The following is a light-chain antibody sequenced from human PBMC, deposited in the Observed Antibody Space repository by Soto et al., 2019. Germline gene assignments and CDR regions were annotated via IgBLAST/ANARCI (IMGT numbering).Light chain of an antibody. CDR1: QAIDTY. CDR3: QQRNSFPFM. CDR2: AAS. Sequence: DIQLTQSPSFLSASVGDRVTITCRASQAIDTYLAWYQQKPGKAPKLLIYAASLLQSGVPSRFSGSGSGTECTLTVSSLQPEDCASYYCQQRNSFPFMFGQGTRLEIK. J-gene: IGKJ5*01. V-gene: IGKV1-9*01.